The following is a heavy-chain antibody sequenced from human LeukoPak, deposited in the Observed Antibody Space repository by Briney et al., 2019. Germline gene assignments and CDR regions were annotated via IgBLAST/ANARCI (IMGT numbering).Heavy chain of an antibody. D-gene: IGHD3-10*01. Sequence: GGSLRLSCAASGFTFSSYSMNWVRQAPGKGLGWVSSISSSSSYIYCADSVKGRFTISRDNAKNSLYLQMNSLRAEDTAVYYCARVPVWFEKDAFDIWGQGTMVTVSS. CDR1: GFTFSSYS. V-gene: IGHV3-21*01. J-gene: IGHJ3*02. CDR2: ISSSSSYI. CDR3: ARVPVWFEKDAFDI.